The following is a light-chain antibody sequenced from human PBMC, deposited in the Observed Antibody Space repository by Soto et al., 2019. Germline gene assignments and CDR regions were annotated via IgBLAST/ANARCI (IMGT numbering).Light chain of an antibody. CDR3: CSFAGVSTV. V-gene: IGLV2-8*01. Sequence: QSALTQPPSASGSPGQSVTISCTGTSSDIGYYNYVSWYQQHPGKAPKLLIHEVTKRPSGVPDRFSGSKSGNTASLTVSGLQAEDEADYYCCSFAGVSTVFGTGTKLTVL. CDR2: EVT. CDR1: SSDIGYYNY. J-gene: IGLJ1*01.